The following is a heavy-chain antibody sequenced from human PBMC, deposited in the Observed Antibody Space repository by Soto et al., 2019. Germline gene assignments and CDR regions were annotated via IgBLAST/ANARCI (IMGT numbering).Heavy chain of an antibody. V-gene: IGHV1-8*02. J-gene: IGHJ4*02. Sequence: GASVKVSCKASGGTFSSYAISWVRQAPGQGLEWMGWVSPDHGNAGYAQQFQGRVTMTSDTSISTVFMELTNLRSEDTAVYYCAMTTGYWGQGTKVTVSS. CDR1: GGTFSSYA. CDR3: AMTTGY. D-gene: IGHD2-8*02. CDR2: VSPDHGNA.